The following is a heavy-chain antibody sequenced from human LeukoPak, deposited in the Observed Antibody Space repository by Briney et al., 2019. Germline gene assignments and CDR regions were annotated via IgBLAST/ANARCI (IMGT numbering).Heavy chain of an antibody. CDR1: GFTFDDYA. J-gene: IGHJ4*02. CDR2: IYHSGST. V-gene: IGHV4-59*01. Sequence: GSLRLSCAASGFTFDDYAMHWVRQAPGKGLEWVGHIYHSGSTNYNPSLKSRVTISVDTSKNQLSLQLTSVTAADTAVYYCARYNGDYGYFDYWGQGTLVIVSS. D-gene: IGHD1-1*01. CDR3: ARYNGDYGYFDY.